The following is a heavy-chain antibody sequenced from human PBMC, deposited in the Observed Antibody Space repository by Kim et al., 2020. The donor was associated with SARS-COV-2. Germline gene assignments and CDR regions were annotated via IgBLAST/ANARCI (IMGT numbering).Heavy chain of an antibody. D-gene: IGHD1-26*01. CDR2: MNPNSGNT. CDR3: ARVSSGSYYTHYYYYYGMDD. CDR1: GYTFTSYD. J-gene: IGHJ6*02. V-gene: IGHV1-8*01. Sequence: ASVKVSCKASGYTFTSYDINWVRQATGQGLEWMGWMNPNSGNTGYAQKFQGRVTMTRNTSISTAYMELSSLRSEDTAVYYCARVSSGSYYTHYYYYYGMDDWGQGTTVTVTS.